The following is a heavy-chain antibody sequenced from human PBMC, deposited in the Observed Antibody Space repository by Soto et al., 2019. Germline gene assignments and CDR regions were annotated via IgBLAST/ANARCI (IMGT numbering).Heavy chain of an antibody. V-gene: IGHV3-33*01. D-gene: IGHD2-2*01. CDR2: IWFDGSKK. Sequence: QMQLVESGGGVVQPGRSLRLSCAASGFTFRSYGIHWVRQAPGKGLGWVALIWFDGSKKYYVDFVKGRFAVSRDNSKNTLYLQMNSLTVEDTAVYYCARDRLVPYGYGMDVWGQGTTVTVSS. J-gene: IGHJ6*02. CDR3: ARDRLVPYGYGMDV. CDR1: GFTFRSYG.